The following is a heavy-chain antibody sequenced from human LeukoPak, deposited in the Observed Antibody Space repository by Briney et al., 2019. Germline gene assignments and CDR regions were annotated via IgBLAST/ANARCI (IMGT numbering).Heavy chain of an antibody. Sequence: GASVTVSCKASGYTFTSYDINWVRQATGQGLEWMGWMNPNSGNTGYAQKFQGRVTMTRNTSISTAYMELSSLRAEDTAVYYCARGIKVGSSWTYYYYGMDVWGQGTTVTVSS. CDR1: GYTFTSYD. CDR2: MNPNSGNT. V-gene: IGHV1-8*01. J-gene: IGHJ6*02. CDR3: ARGIKVGSSWTYYYYGMDV. D-gene: IGHD6-13*01.